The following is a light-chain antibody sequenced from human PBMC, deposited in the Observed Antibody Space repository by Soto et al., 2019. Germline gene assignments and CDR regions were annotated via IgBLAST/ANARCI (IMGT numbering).Light chain of an antibody. Sequence: QPVLTQPPSASGTPGQRVTISCSGSSSNIGSNTVNWYQQLPGTAPKLLMYDNNQRPSGVPDRFSGSKSGTSASLAISGLQSEDEADYYCAAWDDSLNGLWVFGGGTKVTVL. CDR3: AAWDDSLNGLWV. CDR2: DNN. J-gene: IGLJ3*02. CDR1: SSNIGSNT. V-gene: IGLV1-44*01.